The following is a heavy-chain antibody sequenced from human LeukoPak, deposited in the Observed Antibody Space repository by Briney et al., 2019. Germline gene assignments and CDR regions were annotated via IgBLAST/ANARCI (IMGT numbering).Heavy chain of an antibody. D-gene: IGHD6-19*01. CDR3: AKVGENSGWTPYEGNYYYYMDV. CDR1: GFTFSSYG. J-gene: IGHJ6*03. CDR2: ISYDGSSE. Sequence: GGSLRLSCVGSGFTFSSYGIHWVRQLPGKGPEWVAIISYDGSSEFYADSVKGRFTISRDNSKNTLYLQMNSLRAEDTAVYYCAKVGENSGWTPYEGNYYYYMDVWGKGTTVTISS. V-gene: IGHV3-33*05.